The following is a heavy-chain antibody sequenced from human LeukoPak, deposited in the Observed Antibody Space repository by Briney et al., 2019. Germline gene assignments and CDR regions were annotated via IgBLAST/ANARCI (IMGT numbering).Heavy chain of an antibody. V-gene: IGHV5-51*01. Sequence: GADPQTFSKGSGCGFTSYWIGWGRRMPGKGGEWMGIIYPGDCDTRYSPSFQGQVTISADKSISTAYLQSSSLKASDTAIYYCASDCADWGQATLVTVSS. CDR1: GCGFTSYW. CDR3: ASDCAD. CDR2: IYPGDCDT. D-gene: IGHD2-21*02. J-gene: IGHJ4*02.